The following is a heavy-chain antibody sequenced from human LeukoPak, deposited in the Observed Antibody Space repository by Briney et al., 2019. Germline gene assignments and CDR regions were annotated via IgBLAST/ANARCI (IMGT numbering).Heavy chain of an antibody. Sequence: PGGSLRLSCAASGFTFGSYEMNWVRQAPGKGLEWVSYISRSGSTIYYADSVKGRFTISRDNAKNSLYLQMNSLRAEDTAVYYCARTYYDFWRGYLNFAYWGQGTLVTVSS. V-gene: IGHV3-48*03. CDR1: GFTFGSYE. D-gene: IGHD3-3*01. J-gene: IGHJ4*02. CDR3: ARTYYDFWRGYLNFAY. CDR2: ISRSGSTI.